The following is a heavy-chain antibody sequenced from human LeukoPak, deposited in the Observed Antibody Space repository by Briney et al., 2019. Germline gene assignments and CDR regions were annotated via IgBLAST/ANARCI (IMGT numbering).Heavy chain of an antibody. J-gene: IGHJ4*02. Sequence: PGGSLRLFCAASGFTFSSYAMSWVRQAPGKGLEWVSAISGSGGSTYYADSVKGRFTISRDNSKNTLYLQMNSLRAEDTAVYYCAKDSNPIGARHFGYDYWGQGTLVTVSS. CDR2: ISGSGGST. D-gene: IGHD1-14*01. CDR1: GFTFSSYA. CDR3: AKDSNPIGARHFGYDY. V-gene: IGHV3-23*01.